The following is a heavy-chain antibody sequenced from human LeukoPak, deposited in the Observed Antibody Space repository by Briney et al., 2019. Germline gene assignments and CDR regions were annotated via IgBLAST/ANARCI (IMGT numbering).Heavy chain of an antibody. V-gene: IGHV3-30*01. J-gene: IGHJ5*02. CDR3: AKGRGFDVYCRAGSCSTFDP. CDR1: GFTFSDYA. CDR2: ISYDGSNK. D-gene: IGHD2-15*01. Sequence: PGGSLRLSRAASGFTFSDYALHWVRQAPGKGLEWVAVISYDGSNKYYADSVKGRLTISRDNSKNTLYLQMNSLRAEDTAVYYCAKGRGFDVYCRAGSCSTFDPWGQGTLVTVSS.